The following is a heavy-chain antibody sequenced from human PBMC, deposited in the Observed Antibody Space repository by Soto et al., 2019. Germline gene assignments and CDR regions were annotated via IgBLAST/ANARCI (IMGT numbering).Heavy chain of an antibody. Sequence: QVQLVESGGGLVKPGGSLRLSCAASGFTFSDYYMSWIRQAPGKGLEWVSYISSSSSYTNYADSVKGRFTISRDNAKYSLYLQMNSLRAEDTAVYYCAREYGDGAFDIWGQGTMVTVSS. CDR2: ISSSSSYT. CDR3: AREYGDGAFDI. J-gene: IGHJ3*02. D-gene: IGHD4-17*01. V-gene: IGHV3-11*06. CDR1: GFTFSDYY.